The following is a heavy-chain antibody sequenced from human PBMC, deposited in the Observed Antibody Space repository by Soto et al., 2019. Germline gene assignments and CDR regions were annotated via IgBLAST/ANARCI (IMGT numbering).Heavy chain of an antibody. J-gene: IGHJ3*01. Sequence: QVQLQESGPGLLKPSETLSLTCSVSGDSVSSGFYYWTWIRQSPVKGLEWIGNIYYSGSTEYNPSLTSRVTISIDMSKNQLSLTLTSVTAADSAVYFCARPRGHTSGVFEHWGQGTTVTVSS. CDR3: ARPRGHTSGVFEH. CDR2: IYYSGST. D-gene: IGHD3-10*01. V-gene: IGHV4-61*01. CDR1: GDSVSSGFYY.